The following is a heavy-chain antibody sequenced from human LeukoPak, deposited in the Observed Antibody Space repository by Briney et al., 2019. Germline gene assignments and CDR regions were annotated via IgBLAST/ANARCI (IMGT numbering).Heavy chain of an antibody. CDR2: INPSGGST. Sequence: ASVKVTCKASGYTFTSYYMHWVRQAPGQGLEWMGIINPSGGSTSYAQKFQGRVTMTRDTSTSTVYMELSSLRSEDTAVYYCARCIYDSSGHDAFDIWGQGTMVTVSS. CDR3: ARCIYDSSGHDAFDI. D-gene: IGHD3-22*01. CDR1: GYTFTSYY. J-gene: IGHJ3*02. V-gene: IGHV1-46*01.